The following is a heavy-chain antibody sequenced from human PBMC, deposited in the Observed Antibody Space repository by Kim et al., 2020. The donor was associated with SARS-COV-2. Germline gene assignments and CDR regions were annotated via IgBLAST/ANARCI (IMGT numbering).Heavy chain of an antibody. V-gene: IGHV1-69*13. Sequence: SVKVSCKASGGTFSSYAISWVRQAPGQGLEWMGGIIPIFGTANYAQKFQGRVTITADESTSTAYMELSSLRSEDTAVYYCARAPGYGDYEGMSTFDIWGQGTMVTVSS. D-gene: IGHD4-17*01. CDR2: IIPIFGTA. CDR1: GGTFSSYA. J-gene: IGHJ3*02. CDR3: ARAPGYGDYEGMSTFDI.